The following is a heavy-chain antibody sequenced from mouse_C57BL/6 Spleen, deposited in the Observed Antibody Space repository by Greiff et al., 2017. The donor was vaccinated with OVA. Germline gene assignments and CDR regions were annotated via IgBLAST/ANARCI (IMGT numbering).Heavy chain of an antibody. Sequence: QVQLQQPGTELVKPGASVKLSCKASGYTFTSYWMHWVKQRPGQGLEWIGNINPSNGGTNYNEKFKSKATMTVDKSSSTAYIQLISLTSEDSAVYYCARLDFARGGFAYWGQGTLVTVSA. J-gene: IGHJ3*01. CDR3: ARLDFARGGFAY. D-gene: IGHD3-3*01. CDR2: INPSNGGT. V-gene: IGHV1-53*01. CDR1: GYTFTSYW.